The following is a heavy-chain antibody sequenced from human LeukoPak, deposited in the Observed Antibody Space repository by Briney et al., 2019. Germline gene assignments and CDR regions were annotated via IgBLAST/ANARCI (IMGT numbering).Heavy chain of an antibody. Sequence: GGSLRLSCAASGFTFSSYAMSWVRQAPGKGLEWVSAISGSGGSTYYADSVKGRFTISRDNSKNTLYLQMNSLRAEDTGVYYCAKIYDILTGYYFDYWGQGTLVTVSS. CDR1: GFTFSSYA. CDR2: ISGSGGST. J-gene: IGHJ4*02. V-gene: IGHV3-23*01. D-gene: IGHD3-9*01. CDR3: AKIYDILTGYYFDY.